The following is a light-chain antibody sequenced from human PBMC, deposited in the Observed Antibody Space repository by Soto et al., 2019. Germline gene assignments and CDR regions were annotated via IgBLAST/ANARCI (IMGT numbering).Light chain of an antibody. CDR2: SAS. CDR1: QSVSSK. V-gene: IGKV3-15*01. CDR3: HQYNHWLTWT. Sequence: EIVVTQYPATPSLSPGQRATLSFRASQSVSSKLAWYQQRPGQAPRLLIYSASTRATGIPARFSGSGSGTEFTLTISSLQSEDFAVYYCHQYNHWLTWTFGQGTKVDIK. J-gene: IGKJ1*01.